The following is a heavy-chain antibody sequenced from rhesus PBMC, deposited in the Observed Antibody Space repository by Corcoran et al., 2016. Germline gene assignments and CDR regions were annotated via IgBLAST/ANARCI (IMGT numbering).Heavy chain of an antibody. V-gene: IGHV1S9*01. J-gene: IGHJ6*01. CDR1: GYPFTSYY. CDR3: TRRLSSHYGLDS. CDR2: IYPSNGNT. Sequence: QVQLVQSGAEVKKPGASVKLSCTASGYPFTSYYINWVRQAPGQVLEWIGWIYPSNGNTGYAQKFQGRVTMTRDTSTSTAYMELSSLRSEDTAVYYCTRRLSSHYGLDSWGQGVVVTVSS. D-gene: IGHD4-29*01.